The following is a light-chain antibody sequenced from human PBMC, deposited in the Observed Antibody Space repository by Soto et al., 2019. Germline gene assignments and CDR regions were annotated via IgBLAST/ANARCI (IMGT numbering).Light chain of an antibody. Sequence: QSALTQPASVSGAPGQRVTISCTGSRSNIGAGYAVHWYQQFPGTAPKLLIYDNTNRPSGVPDRFSASKSATSASLAITGLQAEDEADYYCQSYDSSDKLIFGGGTQLTVL. CDR1: RSNIGAGYA. CDR3: QSYDSSDKLI. CDR2: DNT. J-gene: IGLJ7*01. V-gene: IGLV1-40*01.